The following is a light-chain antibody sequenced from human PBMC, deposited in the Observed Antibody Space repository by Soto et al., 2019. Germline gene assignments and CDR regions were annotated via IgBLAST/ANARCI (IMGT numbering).Light chain of an antibody. CDR3: QQYGNWPRT. J-gene: IGKJ1*01. CDR1: QSVSTN. V-gene: IGKV3D-15*01. Sequence: IVMTQSPATLSVSPGERATLSCRASQSVSTNLAWFQQEPGQAPRLLIFDASTRATGVPARFSGSGSGTEFTLTITSLQSEDFAVYYCQQYGNWPRTFGQGTKV. CDR2: DAS.